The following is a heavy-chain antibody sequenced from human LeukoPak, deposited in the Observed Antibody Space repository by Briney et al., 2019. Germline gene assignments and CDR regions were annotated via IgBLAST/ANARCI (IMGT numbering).Heavy chain of an antibody. CDR2: ISGSGGST. J-gene: IGHJ4*02. D-gene: IGHD1-26*01. CDR3: ARDGIVGASDYFDY. V-gene: IGHV3-23*01. Sequence: GGSLRLSCAASEFTLSSYAMSWVRQAPGKGLEWVSAISGSGGSTYYADSVKGRFTISRDNSKNTLYLQMNSLRAEDTAVYYCARDGIVGASDYFDYWGQGTLVTVSS. CDR1: EFTLSSYA.